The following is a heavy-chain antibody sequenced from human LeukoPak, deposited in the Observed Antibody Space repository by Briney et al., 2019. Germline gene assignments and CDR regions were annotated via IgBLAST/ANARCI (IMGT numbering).Heavy chain of an antibody. CDR2: IYYSGST. D-gene: IGHD6-19*01. CDR3: ACTPRGSGWYYFDY. J-gene: IGHJ4*02. CDR1: GGSISSSSYY. V-gene: IGHV4-39*01. Sequence: PSETLSLTCTVSGGSISSSSYYWGWIRQPPGKGLEWIGSIYYSGSTYYNPSLKSRVTISVDTSKNQFSLKLSSVTAADTAVYYCACTPRGSGWYYFDYWGQGTLVTVSS.